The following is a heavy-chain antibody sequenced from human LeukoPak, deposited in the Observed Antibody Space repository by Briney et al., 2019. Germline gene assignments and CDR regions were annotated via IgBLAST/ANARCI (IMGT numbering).Heavy chain of an antibody. Sequence: SETLSLTCTVSGGSISSYYWSWIRQPAGKGLEWIGRIYTSGSTNYNPSLKSRVTMSVDTSKNQFSLKLSSVTAADTAVYYCARDVLYYDILTGYPLSRDFDAFDIWGQGTMVTASS. CDR2: IYTSGST. CDR3: ARDVLYYDILTGYPLSRDFDAFDI. CDR1: GGSISSYY. V-gene: IGHV4-4*07. J-gene: IGHJ3*02. D-gene: IGHD3-9*01.